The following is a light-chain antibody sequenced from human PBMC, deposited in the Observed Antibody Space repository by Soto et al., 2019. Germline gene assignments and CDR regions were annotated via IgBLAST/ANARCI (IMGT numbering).Light chain of an antibody. CDR3: QQYGSSSLT. J-gene: IGKJ4*01. CDR2: GAS. CDR1: QSVSSSY. Sequence: TLSLSPGERAILSCRASQSVSSSYLAWYQQKPGQAPRLLIYGASSRATGVPDRFSGSGSGTDFTLTISRLEPEDFAVYYCQQYGSSSLTFGGGTKVDIK. V-gene: IGKV3-20*01.